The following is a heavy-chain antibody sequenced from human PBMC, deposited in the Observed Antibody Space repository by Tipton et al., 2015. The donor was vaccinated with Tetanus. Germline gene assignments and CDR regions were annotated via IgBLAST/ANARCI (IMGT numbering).Heavy chain of an antibody. Sequence: MQLVQSGAEVKKPGESLKISCKASGYIFTSYWIGWVRQMPGKGLEWMGIIYPGDSATRYSPSFQGQVTFSADKSIGPAYLQWSSLKASDTAMYYCAKRVAGAGIYYFDYYGQGTLVTVSS. V-gene: IGHV5-51*01. CDR1: GYIFTSYW. J-gene: IGHJ4*02. CDR2: IYPGDSAT. D-gene: IGHD6-19*01. CDR3: AKRVAGAGIYYFDY.